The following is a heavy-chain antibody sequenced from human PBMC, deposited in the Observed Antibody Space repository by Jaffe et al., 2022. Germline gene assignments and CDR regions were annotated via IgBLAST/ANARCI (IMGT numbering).Heavy chain of an antibody. J-gene: IGHJ4*02. V-gene: IGHV3-23*01. Sequence: EVQLLESGGGLVQPGGSLRLSCAASGFTFSTYAMSWVRQAPGKGLEWVSVISGSGGTTYYADSVKGRFTISRDNSKNMLYLQMNSLRAEDTAVYYCAKGMTVYSWNHGGYFDYWGQGTLVTVSS. D-gene: IGHD1-20*01. CDR2: ISGSGGTT. CDR3: AKGMTVYSWNHGGYFDY. CDR1: GFTFSTYA.